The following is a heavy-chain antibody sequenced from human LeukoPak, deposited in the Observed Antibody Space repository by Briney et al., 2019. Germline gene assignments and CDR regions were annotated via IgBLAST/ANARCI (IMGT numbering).Heavy chain of an antibody. D-gene: IGHD3-3*01. CDR2: IYHSGGT. CDR3: AITIFGVVDEGFDY. J-gene: IGHJ4*02. Sequence: SETLSLTCAVSGYSISSGYYWGWIRQPPGKGLEWIGSIYHSGGTYCNPSLKSRVTISVDTSKNQFSLKLSSVTAADTAVYYCAITIFGVVDEGFDYWGQGTLVTVSS. CDR1: GYSISSGYY. V-gene: IGHV4-38-2*01.